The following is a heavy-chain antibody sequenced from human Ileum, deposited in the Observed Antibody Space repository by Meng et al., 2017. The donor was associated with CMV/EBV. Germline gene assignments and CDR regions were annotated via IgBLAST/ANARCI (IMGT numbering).Heavy chain of an antibody. Sequence: QGQLTEAGPGLGKPSATLPLTCSVSGVSISNYYWTGIRQPAGQGLEFIGRVSPGGIEYNPSLMSRVTMSLDTSRNQLSLNLNSVTAADTAVYYCARAAARGVPVDYWGQGILVTVSS. J-gene: IGHJ4*02. D-gene: IGHD3-10*01. CDR3: ARAAARGVPVDY. CDR1: GVSISNYY. CDR2: VSPGGI. V-gene: IGHV4-4*07.